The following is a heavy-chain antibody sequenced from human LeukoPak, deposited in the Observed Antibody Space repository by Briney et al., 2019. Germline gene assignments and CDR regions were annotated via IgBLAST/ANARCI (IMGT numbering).Heavy chain of an antibody. Sequence: SVKVSCKASGGTFSSYAISWVRQAPGQGLEWMGGIISIFGTANYAQKFQGRVTITADESTSTAYMELSSLRSEDTAVYYCATRIYYDSSGYYPFDYWGQGTLVTVSS. CDR2: IISIFGTA. J-gene: IGHJ4*02. CDR1: GGTFSSYA. D-gene: IGHD3-22*01. CDR3: ATRIYYDSSGYYPFDY. V-gene: IGHV1-69*13.